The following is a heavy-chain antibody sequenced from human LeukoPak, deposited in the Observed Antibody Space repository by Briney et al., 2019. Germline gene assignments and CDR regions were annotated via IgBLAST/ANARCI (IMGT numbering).Heavy chain of an antibody. CDR1: GFTFSSYS. V-gene: IGHV3-21*01. J-gene: IGHJ4*02. CDR3: AREDIVATIFDN. CDR2: ISGGAGSL. D-gene: IGHD5-12*01. Sequence: GGSLRLSCAASGFTFSSYSMSWVRQAPGKGLEWVSSISGGAGSLYYADSVKGRFTISRDNAKSSLYLQMHSLRAEDTAVYYCAREDIVATIFDNWGQRTLVTVST.